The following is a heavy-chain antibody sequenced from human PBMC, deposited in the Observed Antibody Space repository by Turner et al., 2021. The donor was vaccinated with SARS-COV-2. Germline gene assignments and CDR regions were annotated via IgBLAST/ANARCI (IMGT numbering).Heavy chain of an antibody. CDR3: ARHDSRITNIIVVPRNWFDP. CDR1: GASIGSSRTY. V-gene: IGHV4-39*01. J-gene: IGHJ5*02. CDR2: IKYSGRT. D-gene: IGHD3-22*01. Sequence: QLQLQESGPGLVKASETMSLTCTVSGASIGSSRTYWGWIRQPPGKGLEWIGSIKYSGRTYYKSSLKSRVTISVDTSKNQISLKLSTVTAADTAKYYCARHDSRITNIIVVPRNWFDPWGQGTLVTVSS.